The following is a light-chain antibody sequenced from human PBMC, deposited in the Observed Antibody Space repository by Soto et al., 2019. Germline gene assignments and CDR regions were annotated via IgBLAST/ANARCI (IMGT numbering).Light chain of an antibody. V-gene: IGLV2-14*03. J-gene: IGLJ2*01. CDR1: SSDVGRYKL. CDR2: DVT. CDR3: SSYTTSTTLI. Sequence: QSVLTQPASVSGSPGQSITISCTGTSSDVGRYKLVSWYQQHPGKAPKLMIYDVTNRPSGVSNRFSGSKSGNTASLTISGLQAEHEADYYCSSYTTSTTLIFGGGTKLTVL.